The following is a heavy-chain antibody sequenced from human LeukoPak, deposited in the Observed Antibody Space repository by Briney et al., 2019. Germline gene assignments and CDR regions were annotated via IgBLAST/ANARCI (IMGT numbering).Heavy chain of an antibody. J-gene: IGHJ5*02. D-gene: IGHD3-22*01. CDR3: ARAYYYDSSGYYYAEAIWFDP. CDR1: GGSISSYY. V-gene: IGHV4-59*01. Sequence: PSETLSLTCTVSGGSISSYYWSWTRQPAGKGLEWIGYIYYSGSTNYNPSLKSRVTISVDTSKNQFSLKPSSVTAADTAVYYCARAYYYDSSGYYYAEAIWFDPWGQGTLVTVSS. CDR2: IYYSGST.